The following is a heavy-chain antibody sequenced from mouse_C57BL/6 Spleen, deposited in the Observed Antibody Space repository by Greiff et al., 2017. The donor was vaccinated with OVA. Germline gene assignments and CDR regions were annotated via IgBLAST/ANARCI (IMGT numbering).Heavy chain of an antibody. CDR2: ISSGGDYI. D-gene: IGHD1-1*01. CDR1: GFTFSSYA. J-gene: IGHJ1*03. CDR3: TSHYYGSSYWYFDV. V-gene: IGHV5-9-1*02. Sequence: EVKLVESGEGLVKPGGSLKLSCAASGFTFSSYAMSWVRQTPEKRLEWVAYISSGGDYIYYADTVTGRFTISRANARNPLYLQMSSRKSEDTALYYCTSHYYGSSYWYFDVWGTGTTVTVSS.